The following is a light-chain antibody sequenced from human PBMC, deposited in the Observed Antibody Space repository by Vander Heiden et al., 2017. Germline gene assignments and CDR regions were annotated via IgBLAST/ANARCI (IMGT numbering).Light chain of an antibody. J-gene: IGKJ3*01. CDR3: QQYDNLPPFT. CDR2: DAS. Sequence: IQMTLSPSSLSASVGDRVTITCQASQDISYYLNWYQHKPGKAPKLLIYDASNLETGVPSRFSGSGSGTDFTFTISSLQPEDIATYYCQQYDNLPPFTFGPGTKVDIK. CDR1: QDISYY. V-gene: IGKV1-33*01.